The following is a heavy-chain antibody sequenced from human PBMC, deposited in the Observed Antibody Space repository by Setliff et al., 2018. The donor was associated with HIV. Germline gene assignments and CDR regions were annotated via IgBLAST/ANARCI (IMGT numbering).Heavy chain of an antibody. CDR3: ATSRVVRRVPLPFDY. D-gene: IGHD3-10*01. Sequence: GASVKVSCKASRYTFTDYYIHWVQQAPGKGLEWMGRIDPVNGETTYAENFQGRVAVTADTSTNTAYLKLSSLKSDDTAVYYCATSRVVRRVPLPFDYWGQGTLVTVS. J-gene: IGHJ4*01. CDR1: RYTFTDYY. CDR2: IDPVNGET. V-gene: IGHV1-69-2*01.